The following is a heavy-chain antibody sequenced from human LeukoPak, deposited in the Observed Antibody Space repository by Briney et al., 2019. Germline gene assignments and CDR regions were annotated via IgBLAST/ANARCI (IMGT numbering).Heavy chain of an antibody. CDR1: GFTFSSYG. V-gene: IGHV3-30*18. D-gene: IGHD1-26*01. Sequence: GGSLRLSCAASGFTFSSYGMHWVRQAPGKGLEWVAVISYDGSNKYYADSVKGRFTISRDNSKNTLYLQMNSLRAEDTAVYYCAKGPPGSEWELLYWGQGTLVTVSS. J-gene: IGHJ4*02. CDR3: AKGPPGSEWELLY. CDR2: ISYDGSNK.